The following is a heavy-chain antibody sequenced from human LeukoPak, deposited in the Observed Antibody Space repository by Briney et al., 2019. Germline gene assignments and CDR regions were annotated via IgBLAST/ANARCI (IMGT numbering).Heavy chain of an antibody. Sequence: GGSLRLSCVASEFTFDDYGMNWVRQAPGKGLEWVSRISWNGGSTTYADSVKGRFTISRGNAKNSLYLQMNSLRAEDTAVYYCARVYGAYYYYYMDVWGKGTTVTVSS. J-gene: IGHJ6*03. D-gene: IGHD4-17*01. CDR1: EFTFDDYG. CDR2: ISWNGGST. CDR3: ARVYGAYYYYYMDV. V-gene: IGHV3-20*04.